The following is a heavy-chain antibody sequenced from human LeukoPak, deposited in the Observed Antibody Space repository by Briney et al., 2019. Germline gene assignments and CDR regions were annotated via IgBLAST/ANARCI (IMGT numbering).Heavy chain of an antibody. CDR2: ISAYNGNT. V-gene: IGHV1-18*01. D-gene: IGHD3-16*02. CDR1: VSTFPTYG. CDR3: ARGKITFGGVIDDY. Sequence: ASVKVSCKASVSTFPTYGTSGVRKPPGQGLEWMGWISAYNGNTNYAQKLQGRVTMTTDTSTSTAYMELRSLRSDDTAVYYCARGKITFGGVIDDYWGQGTLVTVSS. J-gene: IGHJ4*02.